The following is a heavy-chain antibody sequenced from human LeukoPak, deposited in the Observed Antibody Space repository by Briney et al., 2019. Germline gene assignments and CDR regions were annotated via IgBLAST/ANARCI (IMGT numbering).Heavy chain of an antibody. V-gene: IGHV3-23*01. CDR3: AKDASMITFGGVIDPLYYFDY. Sequence: GGSLRLSCAASGFTFSSYAMSWVRQAPGKGLEWVSAISGSGGSTYYADSVKGRFTISRDNSKNTLYLQMNSLRAEDTAVYYCAKDASMITFGGVIDPLYYFDYWGQGTLVTVSS. J-gene: IGHJ4*02. CDR1: GFTFSSYA. D-gene: IGHD3-16*02. CDR2: ISGSGGST.